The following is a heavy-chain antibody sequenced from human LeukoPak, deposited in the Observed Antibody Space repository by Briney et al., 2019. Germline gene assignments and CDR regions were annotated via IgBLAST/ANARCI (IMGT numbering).Heavy chain of an antibody. CDR1: GGSISSGDYY. J-gene: IGHJ4*02. Sequence: SETLSLTCTVSGGSISSGDYYWSWIRQAPGKGLEWIGYIYYSGSTYYNPSLKSRVTISVDTSKNQFSLKLSSVTAADTAVYYCARAPAYCGGDCYFYFDYWGQGTLVTVSS. CDR3: ARAPAYCGGDCYFYFDY. CDR2: IYYSGST. D-gene: IGHD2-21*01. V-gene: IGHV4-30-4*08.